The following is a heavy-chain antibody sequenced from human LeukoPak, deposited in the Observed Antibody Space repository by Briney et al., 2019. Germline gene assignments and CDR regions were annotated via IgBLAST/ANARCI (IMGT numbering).Heavy chain of an antibody. CDR1: GGSFSGYY. D-gene: IGHD1-7*01. V-gene: IGHV4-34*01. CDR3: ARYRGLELRPFDI. J-gene: IGHJ3*02. Sequence: SETLSLTCAVYGGSFSGYYWSWIRQPPRKGLEWIGEINHSGSTYYNPSLKSRVTIPVDTSKNQFSLKLSSVTAADTAVYYCARYRGLELRPFDIWGQGTMVTVSS. CDR2: INHSGST.